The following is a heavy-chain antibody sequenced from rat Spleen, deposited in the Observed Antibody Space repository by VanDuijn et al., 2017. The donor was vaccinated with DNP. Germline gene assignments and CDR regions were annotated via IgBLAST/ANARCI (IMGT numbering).Heavy chain of an antibody. CDR3: ATQGYYNSYMDWFVS. CDR1: GFTFSDYN. J-gene: IGHJ3*01. V-gene: IGHV5S10*01. Sequence: EVQLVGSGGGLVQPGKSLKLSCAASGFTFSDYNMAWVRQAPKKGLEWVATIIYDGGRTYYRNSVKGRFTISRDNAKSTLFLQMDSLRSEDTATYHCATQGYYNSYMDWFVSWGQGTLVTVSS. CDR2: IIYDGGRT. D-gene: IGHD1-2*01.